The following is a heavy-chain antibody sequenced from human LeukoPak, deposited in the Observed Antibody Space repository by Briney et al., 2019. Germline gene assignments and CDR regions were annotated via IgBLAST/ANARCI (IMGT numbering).Heavy chain of an antibody. CDR2: ISYDGSNK. D-gene: IGHD3-22*01. J-gene: IGHJ4*02. CDR1: GFTFSTYG. CDR3: AKEGRRGYDSSGYYGDY. V-gene: IGHV3-30*18. Sequence: GGSLRLSCAASGFTFSTYGMHWVRQAPGKGLEWVAAISYDGSNKYYADSVKGRFTISRDNSKNTLYLQMNSLRAEDTAVYYCAKEGRRGYDSSGYYGDYWGQGTLVTVSS.